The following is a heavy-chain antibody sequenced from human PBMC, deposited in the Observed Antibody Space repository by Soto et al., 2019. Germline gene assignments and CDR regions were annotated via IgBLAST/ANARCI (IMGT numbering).Heavy chain of an antibody. CDR1: GFIFTNAW. CDR2: IKSKSDGGST. D-gene: IGHD3-9*01. V-gene: IGHV3-15*01. CDR3: TTGEYIFDY. J-gene: IGHJ4*02. Sequence: EVQLVESGGGLVKPGGSLRLSCAASGFIFTNAWMSWVRQAPGKGLEWVGRIKSKSDGGSTDYAAPVQGRFTISRDDSKNTLFLQMNSLKTEDTAVYYCTTGEYIFDYWGQGTLVTVSS.